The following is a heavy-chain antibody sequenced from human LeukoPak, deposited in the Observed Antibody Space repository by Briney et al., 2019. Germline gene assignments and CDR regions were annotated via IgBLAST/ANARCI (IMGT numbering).Heavy chain of an antibody. Sequence: SVKVSCKASGGTFSSYAISWVRQAPGQGLEWMGGIIPIFGTANYAQKFQGRVTITADESTSTAYMELSSLRSEDTAVYYCAKRDRMYTSGSYYFDYWGQGTLVTVSS. CDR3: AKRDRMYTSGSYYFDY. CDR2: IIPIFGTA. CDR1: GGTFSSYA. V-gene: IGHV1-69*01. D-gene: IGHD6-19*01. J-gene: IGHJ4*02.